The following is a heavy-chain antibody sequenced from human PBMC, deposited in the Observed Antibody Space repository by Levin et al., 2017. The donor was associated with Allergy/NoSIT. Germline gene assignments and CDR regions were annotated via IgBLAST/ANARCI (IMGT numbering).Heavy chain of an antibody. D-gene: IGHD6-19*01. CDR3: ARDTSGWNWFDP. V-gene: IGHV3-74*01. CDR1: GFTFSSYW. Sequence: SCAASGFTFSSYWMHWVRQAPGKGLVWVSRINSDGSSTSYADSVKGRFTISRDNAKNTLYLQMNSLRAEDTAVYYCARDTSGWNWFDPWGQGTLVTVSS. J-gene: IGHJ5*02. CDR2: INSDGSST.